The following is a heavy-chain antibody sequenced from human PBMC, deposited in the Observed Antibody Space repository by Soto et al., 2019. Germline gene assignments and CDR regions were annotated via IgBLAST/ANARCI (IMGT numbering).Heavy chain of an antibody. CDR3: ASTYSTSWYWFDP. D-gene: IGHD6-13*01. V-gene: IGHV2-26*04. Sequence: HVTVKESGPVLVKPTETLTLTCTVSGFSLSNAGLGVSWIRQPPGRALERLAHIFSNDEKSYSTCLKSRLTISKDTSKRQVVLTMTNMDPVDTATYYCASTYSTSWYWFDPWGQGTLVTVSS. CDR2: IFSNDEK. J-gene: IGHJ5*02. CDR1: GFSLSNAGLG.